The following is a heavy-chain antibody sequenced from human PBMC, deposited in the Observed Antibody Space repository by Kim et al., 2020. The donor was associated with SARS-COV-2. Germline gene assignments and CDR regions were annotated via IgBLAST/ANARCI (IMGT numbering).Heavy chain of an antibody. CDR3: ARYRDRMDY. CDR2: INTNTGNP. CDR1: GYTFTSYG. Sequence: ASVKVSCKASGYTFTSYGINWVRQAPGQGLEWVGWINTNTGNPTYAHGFTGRFVFSLDTSVSTAYLQISSLKAEDTAVYYCARYRDRMDYWGQGTLVSVSS. J-gene: IGHJ4*02. D-gene: IGHD1-26*01. V-gene: IGHV7-4-1*02.